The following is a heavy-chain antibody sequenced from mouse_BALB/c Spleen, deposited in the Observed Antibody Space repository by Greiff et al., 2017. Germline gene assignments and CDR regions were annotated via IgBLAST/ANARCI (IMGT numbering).Heavy chain of an antibody. CDR3: TRPPDYGSSYWYFDV. J-gene: IGHJ1*01. Sequence: EVQGVESGGGLVQPGGSMKLSCVASGFTFSNYWMNWVRQSPEKGLEWVAEIRLKSNNYATHYAESVKGRFTISRDDSKSSVYLQMNNLRAEDTGIYYCTRPPDYGSSYWYFDVWGAGTTVTVSS. D-gene: IGHD1-1*01. CDR1: GFTFSNYW. CDR2: IRLKSNNYAT. V-gene: IGHV6-6*02.